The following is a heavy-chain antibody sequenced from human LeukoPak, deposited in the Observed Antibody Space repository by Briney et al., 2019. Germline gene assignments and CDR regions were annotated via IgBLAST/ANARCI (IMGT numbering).Heavy chain of an antibody. CDR1: GFTFDDYT. V-gene: IGHV3-43*01. CDR3: AKRSGSGGPFDY. J-gene: IGHJ4*02. CDR2: IHWDGGST. D-gene: IGHD3-10*01. Sequence: GGSLRLSCAASGFTFDDYTMHWVRHAPGKGLEWVSLIHWDGGSTYYADSVKGRFTTSRDNSKNTIYLQMSSLRAEDTAIYYCAKRSGSGGPFDYWGQGILVTVSS.